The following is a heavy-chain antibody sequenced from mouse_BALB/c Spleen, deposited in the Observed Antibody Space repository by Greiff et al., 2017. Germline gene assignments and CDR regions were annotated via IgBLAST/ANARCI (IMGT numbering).Heavy chain of an antibody. D-gene: IGHD1-1*01. CDR2: IYPGNSDT. V-gene: IGHV1-5*01. J-gene: IGHJ4*01. CDR1: GYSFTSYW. Sequence: VQLQQSGTVLARPGASVKMSCKASGYSFTSYWMHCVKQRPGQGLEWIGAIYPGNSDTSYNQKFKGKAKLTAVTSASTAYMELSSLTNEDSAVYYCTRCPYYYGSSYDYYAMDYWGQGTSVTVSS. CDR3: TRCPYYYGSSYDYYAMDY.